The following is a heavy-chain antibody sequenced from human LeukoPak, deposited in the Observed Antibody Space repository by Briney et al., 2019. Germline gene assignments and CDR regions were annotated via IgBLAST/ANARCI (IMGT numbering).Heavy chain of an antibody. CDR1: GFTFSSHW. J-gene: IGHJ4*02. CDR2: IKQDGSEK. CDR3: ASGSGWYFDY. V-gene: IGHV3-7*01. D-gene: IGHD6-19*01. Sequence: PGGSLRLSCAASGFTFSSHWMSWVRQAPGKGLEWVANIKQDGSEKYYVDSVKGRFTISRDNAKNSLYLQMNNLRAEDTAIYYCASGSGWYFDYWGQGTLVTVSS.